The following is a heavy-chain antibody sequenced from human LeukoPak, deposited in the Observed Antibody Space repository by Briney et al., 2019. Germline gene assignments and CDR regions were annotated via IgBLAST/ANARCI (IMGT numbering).Heavy chain of an antibody. D-gene: IGHD2-2*01. CDR2: ISYDGSNK. J-gene: IGHJ4*02. Sequence: GGALRLSCAASGFTFSSYGKHWVRQAPGKGLEWVAVISYDGSNKYYADSVKGRFTISRDNSKNTLYLQMNSLRAEDTAVYYCAKSISSTSWGYFDYWGQGTLVTVSS. CDR1: GFTFSSYG. V-gene: IGHV3-30*18. CDR3: AKSISSTSWGYFDY.